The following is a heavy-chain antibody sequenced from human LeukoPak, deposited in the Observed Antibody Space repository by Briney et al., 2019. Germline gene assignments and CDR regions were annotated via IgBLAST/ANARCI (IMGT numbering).Heavy chain of an antibody. D-gene: IGHD2-2*01. CDR3: VRAPMGTAALY. J-gene: IGHJ4*02. CDR1: GGTFSSYA. V-gene: IGHV1-69*04. Sequence: ASVKVSCKASGGTFSSYAISWVRQAPGQGLEWMGRIIPILGIANYAQKFQGRVTITADKSTSTAYMELSSLRSEDTAVYYCVRAPMGTAALYWGQGTLVTVSS. CDR2: IIPILGIA.